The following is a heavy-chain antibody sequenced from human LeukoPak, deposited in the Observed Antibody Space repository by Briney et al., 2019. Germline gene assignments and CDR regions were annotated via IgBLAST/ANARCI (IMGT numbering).Heavy chain of an antibody. V-gene: IGHV3-9*02. CDR3: AAEIRRGDSPLDS. Sequence: GGSLRLSCSASGLYSLDHPIHRVRQAPGKGPEWVSGIGNPLSKGYADSVRGRLTISRGNAGNSVYLQMKSLRPEDTALYYCAAEIRRGDSPLDSWGQGTLVTVSS. CDR2: IGNPLSK. J-gene: IGHJ4*02. CDR1: GLYSLDHP.